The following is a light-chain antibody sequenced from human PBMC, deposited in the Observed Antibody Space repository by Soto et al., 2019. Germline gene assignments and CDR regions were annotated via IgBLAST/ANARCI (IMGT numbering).Light chain of an antibody. V-gene: IGKV1-27*01. J-gene: IGKJ1*01. CDR2: AAS. CDR1: QGISNY. Sequence: DIQMTQSPSSLSASVGDRVTITGRASQGISNYLAWYQQKPGKVPKLLIYAASTLQSGVPSRFSGSGSGTDFTLTISSLQPEDVATYYCQKYNSALWTFGQGTKVDI. CDR3: QKYNSALWT.